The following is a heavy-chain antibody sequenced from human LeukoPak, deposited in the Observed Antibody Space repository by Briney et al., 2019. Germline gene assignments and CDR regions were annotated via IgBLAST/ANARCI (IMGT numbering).Heavy chain of an antibody. Sequence: ASVKVSCKASGGTFSSYAISWVRQAPGQGLEWMGGFDPEDGETIYAQKFQGRVTMTEDTSTDTAYMELSSLRSEDTAVYYCATDFYDSSGYPKGFDPWGQGTLVTVSS. CDR3: ATDFYDSSGYPKGFDP. J-gene: IGHJ5*02. D-gene: IGHD3-22*01. CDR1: GGTFSSYA. V-gene: IGHV1-24*01. CDR2: FDPEDGET.